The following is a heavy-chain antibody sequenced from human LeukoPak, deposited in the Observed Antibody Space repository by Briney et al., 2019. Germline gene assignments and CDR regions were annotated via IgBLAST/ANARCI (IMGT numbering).Heavy chain of an antibody. J-gene: IGHJ4*02. CDR3: ARVKGGIAVAGPRAPFDY. V-gene: IGHV1-18*01. Sequence: ASVKVSCKASGYTFTSYGISWVQQAPGQGLEWMGWISAYNGNTNYAQKLQGRVTMTTDTSTSTAYMELRSLRSDDTAVYYCARVKGGIAVAGPRAPFDYWGQGTLVTVSS. D-gene: IGHD6-19*01. CDR2: ISAYNGNT. CDR1: GYTFTSYG.